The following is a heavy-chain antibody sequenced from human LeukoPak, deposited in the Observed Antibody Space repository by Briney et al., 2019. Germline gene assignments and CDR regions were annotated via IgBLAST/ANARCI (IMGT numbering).Heavy chain of an antibody. CDR3: ARDQDWGSFDI. CDR2: IVSGSARST. Sequence: GGTLRLSCAASGFTFSSYGMSWVRQAPGKGLEWVSSIVSGSARSTYYADSVKGRFTISRDNSKNTMYLQMSSLRAEDTAIYYCARDQDWGSFDIWGQGTMVTVSS. D-gene: IGHD7-27*01. V-gene: IGHV3-23*01. J-gene: IGHJ3*02. CDR1: GFTFSSYG.